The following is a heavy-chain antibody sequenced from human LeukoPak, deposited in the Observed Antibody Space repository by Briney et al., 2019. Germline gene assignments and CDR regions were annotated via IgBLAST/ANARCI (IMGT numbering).Heavy chain of an antibody. CDR3: ARGAYYDSSGYYGFSTDIGMDV. V-gene: IGHV4-61*02. Sequence: SETLSLTCTVSGGSISSGSYYWSWIRQPAGKGLEWIGRIYTSGSTNYNPSLKSRVTISVDTSKNQFSLKLSSVTAADTAVYYCARGAYYDSSGYYGFSTDIGMDVWGQGTTVTVSS. CDR1: GGSISSGSYY. CDR2: IYTSGST. D-gene: IGHD3-22*01. J-gene: IGHJ6*02.